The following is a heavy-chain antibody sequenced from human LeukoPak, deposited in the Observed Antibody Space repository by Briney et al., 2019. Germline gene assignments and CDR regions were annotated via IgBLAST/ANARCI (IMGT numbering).Heavy chain of an antibody. V-gene: IGHV3-74*01. J-gene: IGHJ4*02. Sequence: GGSLRLSCAASGITFHTYWMHWVRQARGKGLVWVSRINADGSIRSHADSVKGRFTISRDNDKDTLYLQMNNLRPEDTAVYYCGRDLGYCSSGSCYVPGFWGQGTLVTVSS. CDR1: GITFHTYW. D-gene: IGHD2-2*01. CDR2: INADGSIR. CDR3: GRDLGYCSSGSCYVPGF.